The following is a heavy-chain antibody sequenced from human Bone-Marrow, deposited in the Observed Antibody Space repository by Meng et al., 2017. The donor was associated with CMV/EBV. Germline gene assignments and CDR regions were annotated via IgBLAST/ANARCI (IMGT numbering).Heavy chain of an antibody. CDR3: ARECGTWEPPDAFDI. CDR1: GFTFSDYY. V-gene: IGHV3-11*01. J-gene: IGHJ3*02. CDR2: ISSSGSTI. Sequence: GESLKISCAASGFTFSDYYMSWIRQAPGKGLEWVSYISSSGSTIYYADSVKGRFTISRDNAKNSLYLQMNSLRAEDTAVYYGARECGTWEPPDAFDIWGQGTMVTVSS. D-gene: IGHD1-26*01.